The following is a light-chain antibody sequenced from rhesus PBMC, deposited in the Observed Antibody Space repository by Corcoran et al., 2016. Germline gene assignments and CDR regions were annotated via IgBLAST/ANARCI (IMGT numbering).Light chain of an antibody. CDR3: QHYYSTPRS. CDR1: QGITND. Sequence: DIQMTQSPSSLSASVGDRVTITCRASQGITNDLAWYQQKPGEIPKLLIYEASCLQSGIPSRVRGSGSGTDFTLTISSLQSEDFATYYCQHYYSTPRSFGQGTKVEIK. CDR2: EAS. J-gene: IGKJ2*01. V-gene: IGKV1-25*01.